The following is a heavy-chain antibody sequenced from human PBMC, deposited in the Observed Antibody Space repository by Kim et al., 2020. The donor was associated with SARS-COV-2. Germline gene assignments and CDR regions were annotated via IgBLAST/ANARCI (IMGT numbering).Heavy chain of an antibody. CDR3: ARDSPAEEEIDF. Sequence: ASVKVSCKASGYSFTDYYMHWVRQAPGQRLEWMGYVNPSGTRATYAQRLEGRVTITRETSTSTDYMQLTSLTSEDTAVYYCARDSPAEEEIDFWGQGSTV. V-gene: IGHV1-46*04. J-gene: IGHJ6*01. CDR1: GYSFTDYY. CDR2: VNPSGTRA.